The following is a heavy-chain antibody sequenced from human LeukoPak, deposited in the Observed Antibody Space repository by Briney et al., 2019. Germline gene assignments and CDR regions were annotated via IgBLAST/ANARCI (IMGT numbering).Heavy chain of an antibody. D-gene: IGHD3-10*01. Sequence: SETLSLTCTVSGGSIGSYYWSWIRQPPGKGLEWIGYIYYSGSTNYNPSLKSRVTISVDTSKNQFSLKLSSVTAADTAVYYCARQLYYYGSGSKAYYYYYGMDVWGQGTTVTVSS. CDR1: GGSIGSYY. J-gene: IGHJ6*02. V-gene: IGHV4-59*08. CDR2: IYYSGST. CDR3: ARQLYYYGSGSKAYYYYYGMDV.